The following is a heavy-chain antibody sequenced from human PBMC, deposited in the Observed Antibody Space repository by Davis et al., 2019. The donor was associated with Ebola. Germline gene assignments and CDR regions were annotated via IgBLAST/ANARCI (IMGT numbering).Heavy chain of an antibody. J-gene: IGHJ4*02. CDR1: GFTFSSYA. CDR2: ITTSGDST. V-gene: IGHV3-23*01. D-gene: IGHD6-13*01. CDR3: AKGKLGSSWLNFDY. Sequence: PGGSLRLSCVASGFTFSSYAMTWVRQTPGKGLEWVSTITTSGDSTDYSDSVKDRFTISRDNSKNTLYLQMSSLRGDDTAVYYCAKGKLGSSWLNFDYWGQGTLVTVSS.